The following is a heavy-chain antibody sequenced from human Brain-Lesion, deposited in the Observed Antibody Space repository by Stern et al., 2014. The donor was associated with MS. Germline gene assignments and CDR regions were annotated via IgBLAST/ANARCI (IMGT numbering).Heavy chain of an antibody. CDR1: GYSITSAAFS. Sequence: QLQLQESGSGLVKPSQTLSLTCSVSGYSITSAAFSWTWIPQAPGQGLEXIGYMDYGGSPPYHPSLRSPPNIPAATSHHPLSLPLNSVTAADTAVYYCARGRSRVHPPLDPWGQGTLVTVSS. D-gene: IGHD2-2*01. CDR3: ARGRSRVHPPLDP. CDR2: MDYGGSP. V-gene: IGHV4-30-2*01. J-gene: IGHJ5*02.